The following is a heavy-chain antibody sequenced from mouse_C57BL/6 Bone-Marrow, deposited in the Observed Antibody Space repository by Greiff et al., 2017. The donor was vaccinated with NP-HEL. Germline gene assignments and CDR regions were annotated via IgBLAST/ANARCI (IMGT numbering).Heavy chain of an antibody. J-gene: IGHJ4*01. V-gene: IGHV1-15*01. D-gene: IGHD1-1*01. Sequence: VQLQQPGAELVRPGASVTLSCKASGYTFTDYEMHWVKQTPVHGLEWIGAIDPETGGTAYNQKFKGKAILTADKSSSTAYMELRSLTSEDSAVYYCTRFITSYYAMDYWGQGTSVTVSS. CDR2: IDPETGGT. CDR1: GYTFTDYE. CDR3: TRFITSYYAMDY.